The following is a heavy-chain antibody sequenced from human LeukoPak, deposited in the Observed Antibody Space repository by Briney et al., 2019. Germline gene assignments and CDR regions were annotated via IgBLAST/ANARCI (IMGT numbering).Heavy chain of an antibody. V-gene: IGHV5-51*01. D-gene: IGHD6-6*01. CDR3: ARTPPPGAARPTAWGAFDI. CDR2: IYPGDSDT. CDR1: GYSFTSYW. Sequence: GESLKISCKGSGYSFTSYWIGWVRQMPGKGLEWMGIIYPGDSDTRYSPSFQGQVTISADKSISTAYLQWSSLKASDTAMYYCARTPPPGAARPTAWGAFDIWGQGTMVTVSS. J-gene: IGHJ3*02.